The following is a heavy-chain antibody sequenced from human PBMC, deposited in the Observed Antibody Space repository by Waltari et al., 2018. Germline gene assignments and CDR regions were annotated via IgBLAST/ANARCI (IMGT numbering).Heavy chain of an antibody. J-gene: IGHJ5*02. CDR3: ARGGVNYNNWFDP. Sequence: QLRLQESGPGLVRPSETLSVTCIVSVGSLSGASSSWGWLRQSPEKGLEWIGHISYSGTTFYNPSLMSRVTLSVDTLKNQFSLEMTSLTAADTAVYYCARGGVNYNNWFDPWGQGTPVTVSS. V-gene: IGHV4-39*01. CDR1: VGSLSGASSS. D-gene: IGHD3-9*01. CDR2: ISYSGTT.